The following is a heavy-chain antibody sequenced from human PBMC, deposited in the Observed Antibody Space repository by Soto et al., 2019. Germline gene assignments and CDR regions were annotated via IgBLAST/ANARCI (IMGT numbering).Heavy chain of an antibody. D-gene: IGHD2-2*01. CDR2: ISGSGGST. J-gene: IGHJ2*01. Sequence: VQLLESGGGLVQPGGSLRLSCAASGFTFSSYAMSWVRQAPGKGLEWVSAISGSGGSTYYADSVKGRFTISRDNSKNTLYLQMNSLRAEDTAVYYCAKEYCSSTSCSDWYFDLWGRGTLVTVSS. CDR1: GFTFSSYA. V-gene: IGHV3-23*01. CDR3: AKEYCSSTSCSDWYFDL.